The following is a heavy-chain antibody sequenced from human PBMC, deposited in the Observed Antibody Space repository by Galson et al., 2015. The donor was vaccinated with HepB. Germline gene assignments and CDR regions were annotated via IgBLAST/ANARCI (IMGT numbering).Heavy chain of an antibody. CDR1: GYTFTSYG. V-gene: IGHV1-18*04. CDR2: ISAYNGNT. J-gene: IGHJ3*02. CDR3: ARVLQPHYYDSSGYYADAFDI. Sequence: SVKVSCKASGYTFTSYGISWVRQAPGQGLEWMGWISAYNGNTNYAQKLQGRVTMTTDTSTSTAYMELRSLRSDDTAVYYCARVLQPHYYDSSGYYADAFDIWGQGTMVTVSS. D-gene: IGHD3-22*01.